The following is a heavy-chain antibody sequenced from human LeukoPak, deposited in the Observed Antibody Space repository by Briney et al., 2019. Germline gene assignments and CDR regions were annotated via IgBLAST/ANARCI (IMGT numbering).Heavy chain of an antibody. V-gene: IGHV3-23*01. CDR2: ISGSGDST. Sequence: PGGSLRLSCAASGFTFSSYAMSWVRQAPGKGLEWVSAISGSGDSTYYADSVKGRFTISRDNSKNTLYLQMNSLRAEDTAVYYCAKGNIVVVPAAVDYWDQGTLVTVSS. D-gene: IGHD2-2*01. J-gene: IGHJ4*02. CDR1: GFTFSSYA. CDR3: AKGNIVVVPAAVDY.